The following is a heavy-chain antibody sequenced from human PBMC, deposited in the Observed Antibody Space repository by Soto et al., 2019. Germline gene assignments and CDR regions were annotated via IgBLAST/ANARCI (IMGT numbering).Heavy chain of an antibody. D-gene: IGHD6-19*01. J-gene: IGHJ5*02. CDR3: ARVWAGTFWFDP. V-gene: IGHV3-30-3*01. CDR1: GFTFSSYA. Sequence: PGGSLRLSCAASGFTFSSYAMHWVRQAPDKGLEWVAVISYDGSNKYYADSVKGRFTISRDNSKNTLYLQMNSLRAEDTAVYYCARVWAGTFWFDPWGQGTLVTVSS. CDR2: ISYDGSNK.